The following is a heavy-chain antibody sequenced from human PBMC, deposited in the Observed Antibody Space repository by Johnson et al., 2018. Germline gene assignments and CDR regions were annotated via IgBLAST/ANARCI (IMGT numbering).Heavy chain of an antibody. D-gene: IGHD6-19*01. V-gene: IGHV1-3*01. CDR3: AREWPGSGRAPYYYYMDV. CDR2: INAGNGNT. CDR1: GYTFTSYA. J-gene: IGHJ6*03. Sequence: QVQLVQSGAEVKKPGASVKVSCKASGYTFTSYAMHWVRQAPGQRLEWMGWINAGNGNTKYSQKIQGRVTITRDRSASTAYMELSGLRSEDTAVYYGAREWPGSGRAPYYYYMDVWAKGTTFTVSS.